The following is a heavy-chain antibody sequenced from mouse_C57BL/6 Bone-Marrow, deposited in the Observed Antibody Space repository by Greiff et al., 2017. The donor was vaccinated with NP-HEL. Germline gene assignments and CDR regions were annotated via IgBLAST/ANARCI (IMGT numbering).Heavy chain of an antibody. D-gene: IGHD1-1*01. CDR3: ARAEFITTVVAPYYAMDY. CDR1: GYTFTDYY. V-gene: IGHV1-19*01. Sequence: VQLKQSGPVLVKPGASVKMSCKASGYTFTDYYMNWVKQSHGKSLEWIGVINPYNGGTSYNQKFKGKATLTVDKSSSTAYMELNSLTSEDSAVYYCARAEFITTVVAPYYAMDYWGQGTSVTVSS. J-gene: IGHJ4*01. CDR2: INPYNGGT.